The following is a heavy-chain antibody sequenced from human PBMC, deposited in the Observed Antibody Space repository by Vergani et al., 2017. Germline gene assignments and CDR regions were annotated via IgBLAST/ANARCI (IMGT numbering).Heavy chain of an antibody. CDR2: ISSSSSYI. CDR1: GFTFSDYY. V-gene: IGHV3-11*06. J-gene: IGHJ4*02. CDR3: ARDLGGSYSQLYYFDY. Sequence: VQLLESGGGLVKPGESLRLSCAASGFTFSDYYMSWIRQAPGKGLEWVSYISSSSSYIYYADSVKGRFTISRDNAKNSLYLQMNSLRAEDTAVYYCARDLGGSYSQLYYFDYWGQGTLVTVSS. D-gene: IGHD1-26*01.